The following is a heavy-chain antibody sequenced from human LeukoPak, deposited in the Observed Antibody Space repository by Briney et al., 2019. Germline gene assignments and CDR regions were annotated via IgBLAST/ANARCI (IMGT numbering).Heavy chain of an antibody. Sequence: PSQTLSLTCTVSGGSIGIGGYYWSWIRQHPGKGLEWIGYIYPSGTTYYNPSLKSQVTISVDTSKVQFSLTLRSATAADTAVYYCARGSPRYSSGLGFDYWGQGSLVTVSS. J-gene: IGHJ4*02. CDR2: IYPSGTT. CDR3: ARGSPRYSSGLGFDY. CDR1: GGSIGIGGYY. V-gene: IGHV4-31*01. D-gene: IGHD6-19*01.